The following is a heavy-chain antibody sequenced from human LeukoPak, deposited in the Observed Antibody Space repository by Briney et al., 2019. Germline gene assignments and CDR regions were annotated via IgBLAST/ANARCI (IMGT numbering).Heavy chain of an antibody. Sequence: SETLSLTCTVSGGSISSYYWSWIRQPPGKGLEWIGYIYYSGSTNYNPSLKSRVTMSVDTSKNQFSLKLSSVTAADTAVYYCARDRGWSGAFDYWGQGTLVTVSS. V-gene: IGHV4-59*12. J-gene: IGHJ4*02. CDR2: IYYSGST. CDR3: ARDRGWSGAFDY. D-gene: IGHD3-3*01. CDR1: GGSISSYY.